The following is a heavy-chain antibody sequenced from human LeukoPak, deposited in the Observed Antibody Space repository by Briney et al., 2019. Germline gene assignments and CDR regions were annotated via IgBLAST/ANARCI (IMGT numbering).Heavy chain of an antibody. Sequence: SETLSFTCTVSGGSISSYYWSWIRQPAGKGLEWIGRIYTSGSTNYNPSLKSRVTMSVDTSKNQFSLKLSSVTAADTAVYYCARDKRAAVLTDDAFDIWGQGTMVTVSS. D-gene: IGHD3-9*01. CDR1: GGSISSYY. CDR2: IYTSGST. J-gene: IGHJ3*02. V-gene: IGHV4-4*07. CDR3: ARDKRAAVLTDDAFDI.